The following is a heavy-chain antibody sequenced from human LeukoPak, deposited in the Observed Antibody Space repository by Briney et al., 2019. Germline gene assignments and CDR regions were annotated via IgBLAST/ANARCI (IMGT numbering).Heavy chain of an antibody. CDR3: ARDLCESGSHLLVY. J-gene: IGHJ4*02. V-gene: IGHV1-18*01. D-gene: IGHD1-26*01. Sequence: GASVTVSCKASGYSFTSYGISWVGQAPGQPLEWMGWISDYNGSTNYAQKLQGRATMTTDTSTSTAYMELKSLRSDDTAVYYCARDLCESGSHLLVYWGQGALVTVSS. CDR1: GYSFTSYG. CDR2: ISDYNGST.